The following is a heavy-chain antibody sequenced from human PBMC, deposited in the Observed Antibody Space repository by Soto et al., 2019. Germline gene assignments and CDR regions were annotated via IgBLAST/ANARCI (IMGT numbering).Heavy chain of an antibody. D-gene: IGHD3-3*01. CDR3: ARGAFGGGYYANFDH. Sequence: QVQLVQSGAEVKKPGSSVTVSCKASGGAFNSHAVNWVRRAPGQGLEWMGGFIPVLGTANYAQKFQGRLTITADRSKTTANMELTSLVSEDTAVYYCARGAFGGGYYANFDHWGQGTLVTVSS. CDR2: FIPVLGTA. CDR1: GGAFNSHA. J-gene: IGHJ4*02. V-gene: IGHV1-69*06.